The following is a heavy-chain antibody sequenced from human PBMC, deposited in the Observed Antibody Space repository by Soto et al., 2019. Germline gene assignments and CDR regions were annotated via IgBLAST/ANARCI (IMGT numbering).Heavy chain of an antibody. CDR3: AKRREGGYYIFDY. CDR1: GFTFSSFA. D-gene: IGHD3-10*01. J-gene: IGHJ4*02. Sequence: GGSLRLSCAASGFTFSSFAMSWVRQAPGKGLEWVSSISGSGESTYYADSVKGRLSISRDNSKNTLYLQMNSPRAEDTAVYYCAKRREGGYYIFDYWGQGTPVTVSS. CDR2: ISGSGEST. V-gene: IGHV3-23*01.